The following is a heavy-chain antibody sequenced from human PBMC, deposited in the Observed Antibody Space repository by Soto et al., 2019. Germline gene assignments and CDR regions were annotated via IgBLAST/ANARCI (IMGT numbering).Heavy chain of an antibody. CDR1: GFTVSHYA. D-gene: IGHD1-26*01. J-gene: IGHJ4*02. V-gene: IGHV3-30*18. CDR2: MSYDGSNE. Sequence: QVQLEESGGGVVQPGRSLRLSCAASGFTVSHYAMHWVRQAPGKGLEWVALMSYDGSNEYYADSVKGRFTISRDNSKNTLYLQMNSLRAEDTAAYYCAKDGSHNFDYWGQGTLVTVSS. CDR3: AKDGSHNFDY.